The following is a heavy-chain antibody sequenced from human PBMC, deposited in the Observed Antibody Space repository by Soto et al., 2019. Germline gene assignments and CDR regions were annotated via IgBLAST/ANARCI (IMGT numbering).Heavy chain of an antibody. Sequence: SGGSLRLSCATSGFTFSNYAMNWVRQAPGKGLEWVSGISGSGGSTYHADSVKGRFTISRDNSKNTLYLQMNSLRAEDTAVYYCEKDRGKVVPDALDCWGQGTLVTVSS. CDR3: EKDRGKVVPDALDC. J-gene: IGHJ4*02. D-gene: IGHD2-2*01. CDR2: ISGSGGST. V-gene: IGHV3-23*01. CDR1: GFTFSNYA.